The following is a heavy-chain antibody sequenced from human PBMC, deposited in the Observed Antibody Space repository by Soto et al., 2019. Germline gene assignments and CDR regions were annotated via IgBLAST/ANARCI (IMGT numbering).Heavy chain of an antibody. CDR2: IWYDGSNK. Sequence: EGSLRLSCAASGCTFSSYVMHWVRQSPGKGLEWVAVIWYDGSNKYYADSVKGRFTISRDNSKNTLYLQMNSLRAEDTAVYYCARLGYSYGFDYWGQGTLVTVSS. CDR1: GCTFSSYV. J-gene: IGHJ4*02. D-gene: IGHD5-18*01. CDR3: ARLGYSYGFDY. V-gene: IGHV3-33*01.